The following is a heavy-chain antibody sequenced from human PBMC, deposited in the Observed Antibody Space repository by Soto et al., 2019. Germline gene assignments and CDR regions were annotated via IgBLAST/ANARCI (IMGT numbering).Heavy chain of an antibody. CDR1: GGSISSGDYY. J-gene: IGHJ5*02. CDR3: ARGILVVPAATNWFDP. Sequence: PSETLSLTCTVSGGSISSGDYYWSWIRQPPGKGLEWIGCIYYSGSTYYNPSLKSRVTISVDTSKNQFSLKLSSVTAADTAVYYCARGILVVPAATNWFDPWGQGTLVTVSS. CDR2: IYYSGST. V-gene: IGHV4-30-4*01. D-gene: IGHD2-2*01.